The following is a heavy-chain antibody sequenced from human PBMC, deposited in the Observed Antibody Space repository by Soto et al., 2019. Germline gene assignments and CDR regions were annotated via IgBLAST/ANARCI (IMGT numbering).Heavy chain of an antibody. CDR1: GGSISSGGYS. CDR3: ARGGLLPDS. J-gene: IGHJ4*02. D-gene: IGHD6-19*01. Sequence: QLQLQESGSGLVKPSQTLSLTCAVSGGSISSGGYSWSWIRQPPGKGLEWIGYISHCGSTYFNPSLSCRLTISIDRSKNQISLNLRSVTDADTAAYYCARGGLLPDSWSQGTLGTVSS. CDR2: ISHCGST. V-gene: IGHV4-30-2*01.